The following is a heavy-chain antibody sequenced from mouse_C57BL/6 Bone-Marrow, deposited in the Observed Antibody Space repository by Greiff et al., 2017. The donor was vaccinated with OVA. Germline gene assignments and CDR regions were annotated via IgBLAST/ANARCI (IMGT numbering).Heavy chain of an antibody. CDR3: ARPDSSGRGFAY. CDR1: GFTFSDYG. CDR2: ISNLAYSI. D-gene: IGHD3-2*02. J-gene: IGHJ3*01. Sequence: EVQGVESGGGLVQPGGSLKLSCAASGFTFSDYGMAWVRQAPRKGPEWVAFISNLAYSIYYADTVTGRFTISSENAKNTLYLEMSSLRSEDTAMYYCARPDSSGRGFAYWGQGTLVTVSA. V-gene: IGHV5-15*01.